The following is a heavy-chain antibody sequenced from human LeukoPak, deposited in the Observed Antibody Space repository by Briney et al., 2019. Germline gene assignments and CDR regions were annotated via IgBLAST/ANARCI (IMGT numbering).Heavy chain of an antibody. V-gene: IGHV3-30-3*01. Sequence: GGSLRLSCAASGFTFSSYAMHWVRQAPGKGLEWVAVISYDGSNKYYADSVKGRFTISRDNSKNTLYLQMDSLIAEDTAVYYCARDPGPDYWGQGTLVTVSS. CDR2: ISYDGSNK. CDR1: GFTFSSYA. J-gene: IGHJ4*02. CDR3: ARDPGPDY.